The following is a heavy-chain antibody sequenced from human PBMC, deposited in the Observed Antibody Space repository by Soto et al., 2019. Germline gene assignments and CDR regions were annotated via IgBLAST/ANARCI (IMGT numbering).Heavy chain of an antibody. CDR2: ISSRSITI. Sequence: EVQLVGPGGGLLQPGGSRRPSCAASGFTFVSYSMTWVRQAQGRGREWVSYISSRSITIYNEDFVKGRFTISRDNAKNSLYLQMNSLRDEDTAVYYCAREKGSSVFWFDPWGQGTLVTVSS. D-gene: IGHD6-6*01. CDR3: AREKGSSVFWFDP. V-gene: IGHV3-48*02. J-gene: IGHJ5*02. CDR1: GFTFVSYS.